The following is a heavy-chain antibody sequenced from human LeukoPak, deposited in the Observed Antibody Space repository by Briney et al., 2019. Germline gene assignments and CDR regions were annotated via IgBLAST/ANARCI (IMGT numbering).Heavy chain of an antibody. CDR1: GYTLTELS. D-gene: IGHD2-2*02. J-gene: IGHJ4*02. CDR2: FDPEDGET. V-gene: IGHV1-24*01. CDR3: ATGGPGGAAIFDY. Sequence: ASVKVSCKVSGYTLTELSMHWVRQAPGKGLEWMEGFDPEDGETIYAQKFQGRVTMTEDTSTDTAYMELSSLRSEDTAVYYCATGGPGGAAIFDYWGQGTLVTVSS.